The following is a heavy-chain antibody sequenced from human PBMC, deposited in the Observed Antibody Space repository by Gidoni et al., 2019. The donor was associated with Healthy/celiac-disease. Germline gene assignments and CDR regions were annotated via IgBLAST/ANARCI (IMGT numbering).Heavy chain of an antibody. J-gene: IGHJ4*02. CDR2: INPNSGGT. CDR3: ARDLRGSSWSNYFDY. V-gene: IGHV1-2*02. Sequence: QVQLVQSGAEVKKPGASVKVSCKASGSTFTGYYMHWVRQAPGQGLEWMGWINPNSGGTNYAQKFQGRVTMTRDTSINTAYMELSRLRSDDTAVYYCARDLRGSSWSNYFDYWGQGTLVTVSS. CDR1: GSTFTGYY. D-gene: IGHD6-13*01.